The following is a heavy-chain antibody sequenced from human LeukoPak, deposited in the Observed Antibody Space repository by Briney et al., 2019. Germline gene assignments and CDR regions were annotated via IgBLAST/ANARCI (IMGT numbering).Heavy chain of an antibody. V-gene: IGHV4-39*01. CDR3: ARPAPGSGSYSYYFDY. J-gene: IGHJ4*02. Sequence: SETLSLTCTVPGDSISNNDYYWGWIRQPPGKGLEWIGSIYNIRSTYYNPSLKSRVTISVDTSKDQFSLRLSSVTAADTAVYYCARPAPGSGSYSYYFDYWGQGTLVTVSS. CDR1: GDSISNNDYY. CDR2: IYNIRST. D-gene: IGHD3-10*01.